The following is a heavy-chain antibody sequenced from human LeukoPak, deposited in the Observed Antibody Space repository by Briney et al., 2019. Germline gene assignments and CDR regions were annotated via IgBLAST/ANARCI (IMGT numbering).Heavy chain of an antibody. J-gene: IGHJ4*02. CDR2: MNPNSGNT. V-gene: IGHV1-8*02. CDR3: ARGPIYGSGSFFKL. Sequence: GASVKVSCKASGYTFTGYYMHWVRQATGQGLEWMGWMNPNSGNTGYAQKFQGRVTMTRNTSISTAYMELSSLRSEDTAVYYCARGPIYGSGSFFKLWGQGTLVTVSS. CDR1: GYTFTGYY. D-gene: IGHD3-10*01.